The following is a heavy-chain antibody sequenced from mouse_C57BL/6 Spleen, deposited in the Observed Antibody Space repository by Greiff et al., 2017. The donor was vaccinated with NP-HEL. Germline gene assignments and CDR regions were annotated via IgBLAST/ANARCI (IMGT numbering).Heavy chain of an antibody. J-gene: IGHJ3*01. CDR3: ARQENYDGYYAWFAY. CDR2: IWSDGST. Sequence: VQLQESGPGLVAPSQSLSITCTVSGFSLTSYGVHWVRQPPGKGLEWLVVIWSDGSTTYNSALKSRLSISKDNSKSQVFLKMNSLQTDDTAMYYCARQENYDGYYAWFAYWGQGTLVTVSA. CDR1: GFSLTSYG. D-gene: IGHD2-3*01. V-gene: IGHV2-6-1*01.